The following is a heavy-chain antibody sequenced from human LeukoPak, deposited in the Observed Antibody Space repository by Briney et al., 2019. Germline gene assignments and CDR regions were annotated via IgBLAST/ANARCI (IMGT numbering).Heavy chain of an antibody. J-gene: IGHJ4*02. CDR2: IYNSGST. D-gene: IGHD3-10*01. CDR1: GGSISTYY. Sequence: SETLSLTCTVSGGSISTYYWSWIRQPPGKGLEWIGYIYNSGSTNYNPSLKSRVTISVDTSKNQFSLKMNSVTAADTAVYYCARGQWFRAFWSRGTPVTVSS. V-gene: IGHV4-59*12. CDR3: ARGQWFRAF.